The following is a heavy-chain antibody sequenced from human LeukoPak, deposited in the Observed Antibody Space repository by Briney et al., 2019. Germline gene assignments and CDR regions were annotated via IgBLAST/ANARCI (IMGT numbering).Heavy chain of an antibody. V-gene: IGHV1-69*04. Sequence: GASVKVSCKASGGTFSSYAISWVRQAPGQGLEWMGRIIPILGIANYAQKFQGRVTITADKSTSTAYMELSSLRSEDTAVYYCARGEATTHSITMVRGVWVYWGQGTLVTVSS. D-gene: IGHD3-10*01. CDR1: GGTFSSYA. CDR2: IIPILGIA. J-gene: IGHJ4*02. CDR3: ARGEATTHSITMVRGVWVY.